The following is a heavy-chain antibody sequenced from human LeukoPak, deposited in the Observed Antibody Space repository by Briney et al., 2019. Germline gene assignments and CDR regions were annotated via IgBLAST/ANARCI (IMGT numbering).Heavy chain of an antibody. CDR1: GFTFSSYG. Sequence: PGGTLRLSCAASGFTFSSYGMSWVRQAPGKGLEWVSAISGSGGSTYYADSVKGRFTISRDNSKNTLYLQMNILRAEDTAVYYCVRAHTYYDILTGYQKEDYFDYWGQGTLVTVSS. V-gene: IGHV3-23*01. J-gene: IGHJ4*02. D-gene: IGHD3-9*01. CDR3: VRAHTYYDILTGYQKEDYFDY. CDR2: ISGSGGST.